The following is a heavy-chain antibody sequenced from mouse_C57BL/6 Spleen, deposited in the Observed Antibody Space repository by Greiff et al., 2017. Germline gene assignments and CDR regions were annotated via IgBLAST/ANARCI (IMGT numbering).Heavy chain of an antibody. CDR1: GYTFTSYL. V-gene: IGHV1-55*01. D-gene: IGHD2-2*01. CDR2: IYPGSGST. J-gene: IGHJ1*03. CDR3: GRRNGYYGYFEG. Sequence: QLQQSGAELVKPGASVKMSCKASGYTFTSYLITWVKPQPGQGLVWIGDIYPGSGSTNYNEKFKSKATLTLDTSSSTASMQRSSQTSEDAAVYYCGRRNGYYGYFEGWGTGTTVT.